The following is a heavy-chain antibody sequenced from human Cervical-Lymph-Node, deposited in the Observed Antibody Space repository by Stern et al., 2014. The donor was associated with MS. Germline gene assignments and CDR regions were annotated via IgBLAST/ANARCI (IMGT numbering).Heavy chain of an antibody. D-gene: IGHD2/OR15-2a*01. Sequence: QVQLLQSGAKMKKPGASVKVSCKASGYDFTGFFIPWVRQVPGQGLEWMGRLNPNSDDPTYAQDFQDTVTLTRDTSISTAYLELSRLTSADTAVYYCAREATRIIVGIDYWGQGTQVTVSS. CDR1: GYDFTGFF. J-gene: IGHJ4*02. V-gene: IGHV1-2*06. CDR2: LNPNSDDP. CDR3: AREATRIIVGIDY.